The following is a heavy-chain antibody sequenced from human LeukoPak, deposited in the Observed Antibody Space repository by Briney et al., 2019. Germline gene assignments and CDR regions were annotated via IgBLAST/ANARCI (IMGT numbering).Heavy chain of an antibody. CDR3: VKERCGSCNFDY. CDR2: ISSTGGST. CDR1: GFTFSSYG. V-gene: IGHV3-64D*06. J-gene: IGHJ4*02. D-gene: IGHD1-26*01. Sequence: GGSLRLSCSASGFTFSSYGMHWVRQAPGKGLEHVSAISSTGGSTYYADSVQGRFTISRGNSENTLYLQMSSLRGDDTAVYYCVKERCGSCNFDYWGQGTLVTVSS.